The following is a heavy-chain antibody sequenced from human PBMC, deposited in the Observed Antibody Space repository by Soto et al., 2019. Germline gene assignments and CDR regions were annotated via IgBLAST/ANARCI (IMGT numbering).Heavy chain of an antibody. Sequence: RRPACTASGFTFSTYDMNWVRQTPWQGLERLSYISSSRTTIYYAGSVKGRLTMSRDNAKISLYLQMNSLRAEVTAVYYCARDELLSNGYSGPFDLWGLGTRVAV. V-gene: IGHV3-48*03. CDR2: ISSSRTTI. CDR1: GFTFSTYD. CDR3: ARDELLSNGYSGPFDL. D-gene: IGHD3-10*01. J-gene: IGHJ4*02.